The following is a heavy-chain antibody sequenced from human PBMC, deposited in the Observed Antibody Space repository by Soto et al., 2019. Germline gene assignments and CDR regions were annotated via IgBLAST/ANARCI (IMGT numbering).Heavy chain of an antibody. D-gene: IGHD2-8*01. CDR3: AKFGCTNGVCYTVRYYYYGMDV. J-gene: IGHJ6*02. CDR1: GFTFSSYA. V-gene: IGHV3-23*01. CDR2: ISGSGGST. Sequence: GGSLRLSCAASGFTFSSYAMSWVRQAPGKGLEWVSAISGSGGSTYYADSVKGWFTISRDNSKNTLYLQMNSLRAEDTAVYYCAKFGCTNGVCYTVRYYYYGMDVWGQGTTVTSP.